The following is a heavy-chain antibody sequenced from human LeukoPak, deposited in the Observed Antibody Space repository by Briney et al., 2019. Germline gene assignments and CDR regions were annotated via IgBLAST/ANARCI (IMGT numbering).Heavy chain of an antibody. CDR2: IRYDGSNK. CDR3: AKDARPNWNYNYYYMDV. Sequence: GGSLRLSCAASGFTFSSYGMHWVRQAPGKGLEWVAFIRYDGSNKYYADSVKGRFTISRDNSKNTLYLQMNSLRAEDTAVYYCAKDARPNWNYNYYYMDVWGKGTTVTVPS. V-gene: IGHV3-30*02. D-gene: IGHD1-20*01. J-gene: IGHJ6*03. CDR1: GFTFSSYG.